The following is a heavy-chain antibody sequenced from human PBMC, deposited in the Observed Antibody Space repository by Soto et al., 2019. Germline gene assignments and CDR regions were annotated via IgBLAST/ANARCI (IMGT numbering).Heavy chain of an antibody. J-gene: IGHJ4*02. CDR2: IIPILGIA. D-gene: IGHD3-22*01. V-gene: IGHV1-69*02. CDR3: ARAYDSSGYPSPVGY. Sequence: SVKVSCKASGGSFGNYTIIWVRQAPGQGLEWMGRIIPILGIANYAQKFQGRVTITADKSTSTAYMELSSLRSEDTAVYYCARAYDSSGYPSPVGYWGQGTLVTVSS. CDR1: GGSFGNYT.